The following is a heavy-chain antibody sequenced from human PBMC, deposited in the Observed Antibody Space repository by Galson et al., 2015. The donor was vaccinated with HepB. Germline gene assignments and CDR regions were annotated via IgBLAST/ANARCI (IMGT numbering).Heavy chain of an antibody. CDR2: IIPIFGTA. Sequence: SVKVSCKASGGTFSSYAISWVRQAPGQGLEWMGGIIPIFGTANYAQKFQGRVTITADESTSTAYMELSSLRSEDTAVYYCARDRVSGSGGNDAFDIWGQGTMVTVSS. CDR1: GGTFSSYA. D-gene: IGHD2-15*01. J-gene: IGHJ3*02. CDR3: ARDRVSGSGGNDAFDI. V-gene: IGHV1-69*13.